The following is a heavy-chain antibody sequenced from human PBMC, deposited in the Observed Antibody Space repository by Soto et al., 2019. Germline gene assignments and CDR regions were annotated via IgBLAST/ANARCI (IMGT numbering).Heavy chain of an antibody. D-gene: IGHD3-22*01. CDR2: INAANGDT. J-gene: IGHJ4*02. CDR3: ARDWPHYDVSGTGDY. CDR1: GYTFTSYP. V-gene: IGHV1-3*01. Sequence: ASVKVSCKASGYTFTSYPMHWVRQAPGQGLEWMGWINAANGDTKYSQKFQGRVTITRDPSAITAYMELSSLRSEDTAVYYCARDWPHYDVSGTGDYWGQGTLVTVSS.